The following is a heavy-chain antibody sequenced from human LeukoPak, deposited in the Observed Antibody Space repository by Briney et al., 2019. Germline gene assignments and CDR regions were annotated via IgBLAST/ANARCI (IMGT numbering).Heavy chain of an antibody. Sequence: GASVKVSCKASGYPFSSYGISWVRQAPGQGLEWMGWISAYNGNTNYAQKLQGRVTMTTDTSTSTAYMELRSLRSDDTAVYYCARDVIPGYSSSFRAQQNWFDPWGQGTLVTVSS. CDR1: GYPFSSYG. D-gene: IGHD6-13*01. CDR3: ARDVIPGYSSSFRAQQNWFDP. V-gene: IGHV1-18*01. J-gene: IGHJ5*02. CDR2: ISAYNGNT.